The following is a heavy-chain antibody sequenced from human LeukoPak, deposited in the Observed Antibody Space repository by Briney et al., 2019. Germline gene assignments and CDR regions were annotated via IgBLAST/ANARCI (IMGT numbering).Heavy chain of an antibody. CDR1: GFTFSSYS. CDR3: ARVQTYYDFWSGYYSQYYYYGMDV. D-gene: IGHD3-3*01. J-gene: IGHJ6*02. V-gene: IGHV3-48*02. CDR2: ISSSSSTI. Sequence: GGSLRLSCAASGFTFSSYSMNWVRQAPGKGLEWVSYISSSSSTIYYADSVKGRFTISRDNAKNSLYLQMNSLRDDDTAVYYCARVQTYYDFWSGYYSQYYYYGMDVWGQGTTVTVSS.